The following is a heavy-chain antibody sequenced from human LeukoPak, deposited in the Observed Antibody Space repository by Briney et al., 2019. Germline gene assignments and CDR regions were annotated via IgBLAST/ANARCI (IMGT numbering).Heavy chain of an antibody. V-gene: IGHV4-39*01. CDR2: IYSSGST. Sequence: SETLSLTCTVSGGSISSSSFYWGWIRQPQGKGLEWIGSIYSSGSTYYNPSLKSRVTISVDTSKNQFSLKLSSVTAADTALYYCARDYFDSSGLDYWGQGTLVTVSS. CDR3: ARDYFDSSGLDY. J-gene: IGHJ4*02. D-gene: IGHD3-22*01. CDR1: GGSISSSSFY.